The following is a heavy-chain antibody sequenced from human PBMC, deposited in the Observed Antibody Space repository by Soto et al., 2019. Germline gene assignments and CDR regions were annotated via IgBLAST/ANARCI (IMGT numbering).Heavy chain of an antibody. V-gene: IGHV3-11*01. CDR2: ISSSGSTI. CDR1: GFTFSDYY. Sequence: GGSLRLSCAASGFTFSDYYMSWIRQAPGKGLEWVSYISSSGSTIYYADSVKGRFTISRDNAKNSLYLQMNSLRAEDTAVYYCAKLDSSGWSNNYYYYYMDVWGKGTTVTVSS. CDR3: AKLDSSGWSNNYYYYYMDV. D-gene: IGHD6-19*01. J-gene: IGHJ6*03.